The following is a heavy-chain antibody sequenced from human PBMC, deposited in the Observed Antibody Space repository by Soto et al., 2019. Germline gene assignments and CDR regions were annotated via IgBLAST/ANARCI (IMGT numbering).Heavy chain of an antibody. CDR3: ATAKRGTVSLLAD. V-gene: IGHV1-2*04. D-gene: IGHD4-4*01. CDR2: LNPYNGAT. Sequence: QVHLVQSGAEVKNPGASVKVSCKASGYPFNDNHIHWVRQAPGRGLEWMGWLNPYNGATNYAPKFQGWVTLTRDTSITTSYMELNGLKSDDTTIYYWATAKRGTVSLLADWGQGTLVTVSS. J-gene: IGHJ1*01. CDR1: GYPFNDNH.